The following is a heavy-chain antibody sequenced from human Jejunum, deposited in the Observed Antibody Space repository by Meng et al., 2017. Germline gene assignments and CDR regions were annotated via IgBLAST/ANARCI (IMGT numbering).Heavy chain of an antibody. CDR1: GVSCSTTGW. D-gene: IGHD1/OR15-1a*01. Sequence: QLHVQQLAPDLVRPPGALPLTCALPGVSCSTTGWWRWVRQTPGKGLEWIGEISRSGRANYNPSLKGRVTISLDRSMNLFSLKLDSVTAADAAVYYCARDPRTNWASRFFDNWGQGTLVTVSS. CDR2: ISRSGRA. V-gene: IGHV4-4*03. CDR3: ARDPRTNWASRFFDN. J-gene: IGHJ4*02.